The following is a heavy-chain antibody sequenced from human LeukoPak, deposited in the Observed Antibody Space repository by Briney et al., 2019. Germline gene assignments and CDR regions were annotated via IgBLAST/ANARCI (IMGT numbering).Heavy chain of an antibody. CDR3: ARAGYCSGGSCYSDYYYYMDV. D-gene: IGHD2-15*01. CDR1: GGSFSGYY. J-gene: IGHJ6*03. Sequence: SGTLSLTCAVYGGSFSGYYWSWIRQPPGKGLEWIGEINHSGSTNYNPSLKSRVTISVDTSKNQFSLKLSSVTAADTAVYYCARAGYCSGGSCYSDYYYYMDVWGKGTTVTVSS. CDR2: INHSGST. V-gene: IGHV4-34*01.